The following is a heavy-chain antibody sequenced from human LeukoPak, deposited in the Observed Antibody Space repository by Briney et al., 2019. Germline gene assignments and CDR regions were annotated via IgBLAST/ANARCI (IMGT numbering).Heavy chain of an antibody. CDR3: AKDASSPGNY. D-gene: IGHD2-2*01. J-gene: IGHJ4*02. Sequence: GGSLRLSCAASGFTFSSYGMHWVRQAPGKGLEWVAVISYDGSNKYYADSVKGRFTISRDNSKNTLYLQMNSLRAEDTAVYYCAKDASSPGNYWGQGTLVTVSS. CDR1: GFTFSSYG. CDR2: ISYDGSNK. V-gene: IGHV3-30*18.